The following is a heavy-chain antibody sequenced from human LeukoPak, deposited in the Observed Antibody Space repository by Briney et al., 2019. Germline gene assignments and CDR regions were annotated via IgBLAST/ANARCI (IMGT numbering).Heavy chain of an antibody. Sequence: GGSLRLSCAASGFTFSSYAMSWVRQAPGKGLEWVSGISGSGDSTYYADAVKGRITISRDNSRNTLYLQVNSLRAEDTAVYYCAKDLGSGSGTYYYFDYWGQGTLVTVSS. D-gene: IGHD1-26*01. J-gene: IGHJ4*02. CDR2: ISGSGDST. CDR1: GFTFSSYA. V-gene: IGHV3-23*01. CDR3: AKDLGSGSGTYYYFDY.